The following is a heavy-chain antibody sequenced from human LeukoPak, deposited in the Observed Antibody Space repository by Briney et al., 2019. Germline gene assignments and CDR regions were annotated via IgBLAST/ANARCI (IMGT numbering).Heavy chain of an antibody. Sequence: GGSLRLSCAASGFTFSSYAMSWVRQAPGKGLEWVSAISGSGGSTYYADSVKGRFTISRDNSKNTLYLQMNSLRVEDTAVYYCAKDLVVVPAAHDYFDYWGQGTLVPVSS. J-gene: IGHJ4*02. CDR3: AKDLVVVPAAHDYFDY. CDR1: GFTFSSYA. CDR2: ISGSGGST. D-gene: IGHD2-2*01. V-gene: IGHV3-23*01.